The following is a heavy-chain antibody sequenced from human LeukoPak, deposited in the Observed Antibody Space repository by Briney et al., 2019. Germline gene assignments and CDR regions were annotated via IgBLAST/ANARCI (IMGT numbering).Heavy chain of an antibody. Sequence: GGSLRLSCAASGFTFSSYWMHWVRQAPGKGLVWVSRINSDGSSTSYADSVKGRFTISRDNSKNTLYLQMNSLRAEDTAVYYCAKESPGYYYGMDVWGPGTTVTVSS. CDR1: GFTFSSYW. J-gene: IGHJ6*02. V-gene: IGHV3-74*01. CDR3: AKESPGYYYGMDV. CDR2: INSDGSST.